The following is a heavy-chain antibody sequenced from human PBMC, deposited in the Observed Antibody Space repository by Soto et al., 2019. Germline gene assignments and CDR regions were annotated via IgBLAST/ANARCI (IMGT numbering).Heavy chain of an antibody. CDR1: GFSVTANY. V-gene: IGHV3-53*01. CDR3: HGYGY. CDR2: IYSGGT. Sequence: EVQVVESGGGLIQPGGSLRLSCEVSGFSVTANYMSWVRQAPGKGLEWVSVIYSGGTYYIDSVKGRFSISRDISKNTLYLQMNSLRAEDTAVYYCHGYGYWGQGTLVTVSS. D-gene: IGHD5-12*01. J-gene: IGHJ4*02.